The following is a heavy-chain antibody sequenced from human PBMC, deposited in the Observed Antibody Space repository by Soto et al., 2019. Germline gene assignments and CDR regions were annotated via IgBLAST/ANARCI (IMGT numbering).Heavy chain of an antibody. CDR1: GGSISSSSYY. V-gene: IGHV4-39*01. CDR2: IYYSGST. J-gene: IGHJ4*02. Sequence: SETLSLTCTVSGGSISSSSYYWGWIRQPPGKGLEWIGSIYYSGSTYYNPSLKSRVTISVDTSKNQFSLKLSSVTAADTAVYYCARHVYFWGSYLYTEVFLGFDYWGQGTLVPVSS. D-gene: IGHD3-16*02. CDR3: ARHVYFWGSYLYTEVFLGFDY.